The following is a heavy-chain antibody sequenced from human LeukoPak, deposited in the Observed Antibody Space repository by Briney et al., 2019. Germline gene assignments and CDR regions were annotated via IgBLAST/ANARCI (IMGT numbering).Heavy chain of an antibody. CDR2: IKKDGSEQ. CDR3: ARDPDSGAFDI. V-gene: IGHV3-7*03. CDR1: GFTFTSYW. D-gene: IGHD1-26*01. J-gene: IGHJ3*02. Sequence: GGSLRLSCAASGFTFTSYWMNWVRQAPGKGLEWVANIKKDGSEQYYVDSVKGRFTISRDNANNSLFLQMNSLRVEDTAIYYCARDPDSGAFDIWGQGTVVTVSS.